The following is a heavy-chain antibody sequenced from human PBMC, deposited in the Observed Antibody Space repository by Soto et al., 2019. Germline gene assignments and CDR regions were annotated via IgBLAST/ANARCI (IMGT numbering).Heavy chain of an antibody. CDR3: VLCNVIIPARPYLSFDL. Sequence: QFQLVQSGAEVKKPGSSVKVSCKASGGTLSSSAISWVRQATGQGLEWMGGIITIFGTANYAQKFQGRVTITGDESTISAYMDQCSLISEDTLVYYSVLCNVIIPARPYLSFDLWGQGTLVTVSS. D-gene: IGHD6-6*01. CDR2: IITIFGTA. J-gene: IGHJ1*01. CDR1: GGTLSSSA. V-gene: IGHV1-69*12.